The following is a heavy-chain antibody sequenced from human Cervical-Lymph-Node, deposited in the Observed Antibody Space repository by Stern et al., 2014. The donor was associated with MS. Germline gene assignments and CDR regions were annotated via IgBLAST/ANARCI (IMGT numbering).Heavy chain of an antibody. CDR1: GFTFSSYG. CDR2: ISNDGSHK. D-gene: IGHD2-15*01. V-gene: IGHV3-30*01. J-gene: IGHJ4*02. Sequence: VQLEESGGGVVQPGRSLRLSCAASGFTFSSYGLNWVRQAPGKGPEWVAGISNDGSHKYYADSVKGRFTISRDNSKNTLSLEMNSLGTEDTALYYCARDGMKTYCSGSSCYLGWFDYWGQGTLVTVSS. CDR3: ARDGMKTYCSGSSCYLGWFDY.